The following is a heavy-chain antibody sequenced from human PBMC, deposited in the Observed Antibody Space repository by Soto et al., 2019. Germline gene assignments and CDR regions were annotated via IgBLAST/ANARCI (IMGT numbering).Heavy chain of an antibody. V-gene: IGHV3-7*05. CDR2: IKEDGSEK. J-gene: IGHJ4*02. Sequence: EVQLVESGGGLVQPGGSLRLSCAASGFTLSTAWMTWVRQAPGKGLEWVANIKEDGSEKYYVDSVKGRFTISRDNAKNSLDLQMNSLKAEDTAVYDCVRSYDYWGQGTLVIVSS. CDR3: VRSYDY. CDR1: GFTLSTAW.